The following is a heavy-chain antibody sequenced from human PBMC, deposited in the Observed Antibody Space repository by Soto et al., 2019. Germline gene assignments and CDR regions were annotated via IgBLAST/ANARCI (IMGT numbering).Heavy chain of an antibody. D-gene: IGHD4-17*01. J-gene: IGHJ4*02. Sequence: ESGGGVVQPGRSLRLSCAASGFTFSSYGMHWVRQAPGKGLEWVAVISYDGSNKYYADSVKGRFTISRDNSKNTLYLQMNSLRAEDTAVYYCAKDSQNTVRYWGQGTLVTVSS. CDR1: GFTFSSYG. CDR2: ISYDGSNK. CDR3: AKDSQNTVRY. V-gene: IGHV3-30*18.